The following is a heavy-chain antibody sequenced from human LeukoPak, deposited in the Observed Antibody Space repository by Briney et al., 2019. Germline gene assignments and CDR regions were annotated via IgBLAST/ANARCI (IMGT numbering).Heavy chain of an antibody. D-gene: IGHD6-13*01. Sequence: GGSLRLSCAASGFTFDDYAMHWVRQAPGKGLEWVSGISWNSGSIGYADSVKGRFTISRDNAKNSLYLQMNSLRAEDTALYYCAKDWAAAGHDAFDIWGQGTMVTVSS. J-gene: IGHJ3*02. CDR1: GFTFDDYA. CDR2: ISWNSGSI. CDR3: AKDWAAAGHDAFDI. V-gene: IGHV3-9*01.